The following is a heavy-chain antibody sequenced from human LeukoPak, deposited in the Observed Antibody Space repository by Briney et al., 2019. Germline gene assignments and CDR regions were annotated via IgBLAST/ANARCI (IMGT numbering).Heavy chain of an antibody. V-gene: IGHV3-64D*06. Sequence: PGGSLRLSCSASGFTFSRYAMHWVRQAPGKGLEYVSAISSNGGSTYYADSVKGRFTISRDNSRNTLHLQMSSQRVEDTAVYYCVKDSSSGSYFDYWGQGTLVTVSS. CDR2: ISSNGGST. D-gene: IGHD3-10*01. CDR3: VKDSSSGSYFDY. CDR1: GFTFSRYA. J-gene: IGHJ4*02.